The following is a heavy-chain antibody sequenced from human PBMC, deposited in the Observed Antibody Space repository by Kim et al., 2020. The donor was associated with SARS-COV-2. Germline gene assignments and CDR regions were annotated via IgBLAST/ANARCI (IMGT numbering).Heavy chain of an antibody. J-gene: IGHJ4*02. CDR2: INTNTGNP. Sequence: ASVKVSCKASGYTFTSYAMNWVRQAPGQGLEWMGWINTNTGNPTYAQGFTGRFVFSLDTSVSTAYLQISSLKAEDTAVYYCAREGEAITYYYDSSGYYVDYWGQGTLVTVSS. D-gene: IGHD3-22*01. CDR3: AREGEAITYYYDSSGYYVDY. V-gene: IGHV7-4-1*02. CDR1: GYTFTSYA.